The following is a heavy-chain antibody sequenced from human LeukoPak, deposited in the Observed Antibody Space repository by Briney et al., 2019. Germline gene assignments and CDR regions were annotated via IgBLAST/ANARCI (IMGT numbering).Heavy chain of an antibody. CDR1: GGTFSSYA. J-gene: IGHJ3*02. CDR2: ISIYNGNR. Sequence: ASVKVSCKASGGTFSSYAISWVRQAPGRGLEWMAWISIYNGNRDYAQKFKGRVTMTTDTSTTTVCMELRSLRSDDTAVYYCARGNSMIVVDDAFGIWGQGTMVTVSS. V-gene: IGHV1-18*01. D-gene: IGHD3-22*01. CDR3: ARGNSMIVVDDAFGI.